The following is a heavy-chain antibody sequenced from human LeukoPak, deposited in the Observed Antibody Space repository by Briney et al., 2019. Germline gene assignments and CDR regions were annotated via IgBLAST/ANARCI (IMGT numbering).Heavy chain of an antibody. CDR2: ISGSGGST. CDR3: AKDCSSTSCPFDY. Sequence: GGSLRLSCAASGFTFSSYAMSWVRQAPGKGLEWVSAISGSGGSTYYADSVKGQFTISRDNSKNTLYLQMNSLRAEDTAVYYCAKDCSSTSCPFDYWGQGTLVTVSS. V-gene: IGHV3-23*01. D-gene: IGHD2-2*01. J-gene: IGHJ4*02. CDR1: GFTFSSYA.